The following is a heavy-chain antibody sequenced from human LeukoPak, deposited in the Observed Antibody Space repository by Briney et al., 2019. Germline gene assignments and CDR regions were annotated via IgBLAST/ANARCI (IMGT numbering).Heavy chain of an antibody. CDR2: IYPGDSDT. CDR1: GHTFTSYW. J-gene: IGHJ4*02. V-gene: IGHV5-51*01. D-gene: IGHD3-10*01. CDR3: ARLRWPRGGRSSFDY. Sequence: GESLKISCKGSGHTFTSYWIGWVRQMPGKGLEWMGIIYPGDSDTRYSPSFQGQVTISADKSISTAYLQWSSLKASDTAMYYCARLRWPRGGRSSFDYWGQGALVTVSS.